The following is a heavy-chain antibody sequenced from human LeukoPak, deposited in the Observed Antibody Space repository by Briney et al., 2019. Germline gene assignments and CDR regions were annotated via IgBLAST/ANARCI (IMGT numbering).Heavy chain of an antibody. CDR2: IYYSGST. D-gene: IGHD6-13*01. J-gene: IGHJ6*02. CDR3: ARDARVQLVHQYYYYYGMDV. Sequence: NPSETLSLTCTVSGGSISSYYWSWIRQPPGKGLEWIGYIYYSGSTNYNPSLKSRVTISVDTSKNQFSLKLSSVTAADTAVYYCARDARVQLVHQYYYYYGMDVWGQGTTVTVSS. V-gene: IGHV4-59*01. CDR1: GGSISSYY.